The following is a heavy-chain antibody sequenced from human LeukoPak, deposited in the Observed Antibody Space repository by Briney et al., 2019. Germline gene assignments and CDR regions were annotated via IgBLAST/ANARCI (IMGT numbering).Heavy chain of an antibody. CDR1: GFTFSNYG. D-gene: IGHD5-18*01. Sequence: GGSLRLSCTASGFTFSNYGKHWVCQAPGQGLEWVAVIWFDGSEKYYADSVKGRFTISRDNAKNSLYLQMNSLRAEDTAVYYCARAPQIQLWSQGLDYWGQGILVTVSS. CDR3: ARAPQIQLWSQGLDY. CDR2: IWFDGSEK. V-gene: IGHV3-33*01. J-gene: IGHJ4*02.